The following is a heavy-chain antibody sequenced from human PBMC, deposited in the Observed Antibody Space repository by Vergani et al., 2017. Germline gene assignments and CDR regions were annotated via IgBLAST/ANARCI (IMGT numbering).Heavy chain of an antibody. J-gene: IGHJ6*03. V-gene: IGHV3-23*01. Sequence: EVQLLESGGGLVQPGGSLRLSCAASGFTFSSYAMSWVRQAPGKGLDWVSAISGSGLSTFYADSVKGRFTISRDNSKNTLYLQMNSLRAEDTVVYYCARDGGTYYYYYYMDVWGKGTTVTVSS. CDR3: ARDGGTYYYYYYMDV. CDR2: ISGSGLST. CDR1: GFTFSSYA.